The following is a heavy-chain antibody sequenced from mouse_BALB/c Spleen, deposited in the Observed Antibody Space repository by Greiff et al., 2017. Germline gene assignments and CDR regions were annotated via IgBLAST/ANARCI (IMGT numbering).Heavy chain of an antibody. D-gene: IGHD2-4*01. CDR2: ISSGGSYT. Sequence: EVKLMESGGGLVKPGGSLKLSCAASGFTFSSYAMSWVRQSPEKRLEWVAEISSGGSYTYYPDTVTGRFTISRDNAKNTLYLEMSSLRSEDTAMYYCARLDYDGGVYYFDYWGQGTTLTVSS. V-gene: IGHV5-9-4*01. J-gene: IGHJ2*01. CDR1: GFTFSSYA. CDR3: ARLDYDGGVYYFDY.